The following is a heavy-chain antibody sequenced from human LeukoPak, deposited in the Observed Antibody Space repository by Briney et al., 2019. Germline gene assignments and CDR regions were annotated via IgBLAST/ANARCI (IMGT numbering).Heavy chain of an antibody. Sequence: ASETLSLTCTVSGGSISSGGYYWSWIHQHPGKGLEWIGYIYYSGSTYYNPSLKSRVTTSVDTSKNQFSLKLSSVTAADTAVYYCARGSRLRIWFDPWGQGTLVTVSS. CDR1: GGSISSGGYY. D-gene: IGHD3-10*01. CDR2: IYYSGST. V-gene: IGHV4-31*03. CDR3: ARGSRLRIWFDP. J-gene: IGHJ5*02.